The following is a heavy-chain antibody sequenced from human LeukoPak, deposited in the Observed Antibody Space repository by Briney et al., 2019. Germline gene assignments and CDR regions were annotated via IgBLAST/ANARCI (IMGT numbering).Heavy chain of an antibody. D-gene: IGHD4-17*01. V-gene: IGHV1-8*01. CDR1: GYTFTSYD. Sequence: GASVKVSCKASGYTFTSYDINWVRQATGQGLEWMGWMNPNSGNTGYAQKFQGRVTMTRNTSISAAYMELSSLRSEDTAVYYCARGVYGDYAYDAFDIWGQGTMVTVSS. J-gene: IGHJ3*02. CDR2: MNPNSGNT. CDR3: ARGVYGDYAYDAFDI.